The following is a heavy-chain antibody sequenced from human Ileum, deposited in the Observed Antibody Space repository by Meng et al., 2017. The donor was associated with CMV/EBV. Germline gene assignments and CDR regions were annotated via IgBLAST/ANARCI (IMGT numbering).Heavy chain of an antibody. D-gene: IGHD3-10*01. CDR3: TYGWPLKY. V-gene: IGHV6-1*01. CDR2: TWYGSKWYY. CDR1: DSVSISTES. J-gene: IGHJ4*02. Sequence: QGQLHQSGPGLVKPSQTLSLTCAGDSVSISTESWNWIRQSPSRGLEWLGRTWYGSKWYYEYAVSVKSRITIIPDTSQNQISLQLNSVTPDDTAVYYCTYGWPLKYWGQGSLVTVS.